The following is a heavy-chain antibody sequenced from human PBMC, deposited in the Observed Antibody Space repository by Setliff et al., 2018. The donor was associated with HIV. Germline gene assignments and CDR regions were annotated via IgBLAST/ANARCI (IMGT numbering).Heavy chain of an antibody. D-gene: IGHD3-22*01. V-gene: IGHV4-39*02. CDR1: GGSISSNKYY. Sequence: SETLSLTCSVSGGSISSNKYYWSWIRQPPGKGLEWTGSIYHSGKTYYNPSLKSRLTISVDTSKNQFSLKLRSVTAADTAVYWCAREDSSYHYFDSWGQGMLVTVSS. CDR3: AREDSSYHYFDS. J-gene: IGHJ4*02. CDR2: IYHSGKT.